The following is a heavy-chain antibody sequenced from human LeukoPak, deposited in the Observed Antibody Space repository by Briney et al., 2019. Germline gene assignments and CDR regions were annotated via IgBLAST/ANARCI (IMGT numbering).Heavy chain of an antibody. CDR1: AFTFDEYA. J-gene: IGHJ6*03. D-gene: IGHD6-6*01. Sequence: GGFLRLSCAASAFTFDEYAMHWLRQAPGKGLEWVSLISWDGAGTYYADSVRGRFTISRDNSKKSLYLQMNSLRPEDTALYYCAKSRRETYYMDVWGKGTTVTVSS. CDR3: AKSRRETYYMDV. V-gene: IGHV3-43D*04. CDR2: ISWDGAGT.